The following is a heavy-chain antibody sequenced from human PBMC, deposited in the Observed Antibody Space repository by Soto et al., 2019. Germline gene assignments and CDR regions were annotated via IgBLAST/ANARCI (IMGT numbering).Heavy chain of an antibody. CDR3: STDISAYDPGALY. CDR2: IKSKIDGGAT. V-gene: IGHV3-15*07. CDR1: GFNFSNAW. D-gene: IGHD5-12*01. J-gene: IGHJ4*02. Sequence: PGGSLRLSCAASGFNFSNAWMHWVRQAPGKGLEWVGLIKSKIDGGATDYTTPVKGRFTILRDDSKNTLYLQMNSLKSEDAAVYYCSTDISAYDPGALYWGQGALVTVSS.